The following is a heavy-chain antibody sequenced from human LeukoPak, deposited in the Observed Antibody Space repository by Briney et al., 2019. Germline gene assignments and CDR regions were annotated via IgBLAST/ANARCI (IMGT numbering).Heavy chain of an antibody. CDR3: ARALGDSSGYIFDY. V-gene: IGHV1-2*06. D-gene: IGHD3-22*01. J-gene: IGHJ4*02. Sequence: GASVKVSCKASGYTFTSYDINWVRQAPGQGLEWMGRINPNSGGTNYAQKFQGRVTMTRDTSISTAYMELSRLRSDNTAVYYCARALGDSSGYIFDYWGQGTLVTVSS. CDR1: GYTFTSYD. CDR2: INPNSGGT.